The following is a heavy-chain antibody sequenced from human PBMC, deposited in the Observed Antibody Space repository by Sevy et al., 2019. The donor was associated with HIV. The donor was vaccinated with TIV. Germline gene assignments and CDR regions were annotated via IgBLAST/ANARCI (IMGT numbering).Heavy chain of an antibody. J-gene: IGHJ6*02. CDR2: IYYSGST. D-gene: IGHD3-22*01. V-gene: IGHV4-39*01. Sequence: SETLSLTCTVSGGSISSSSYYWGWIRQPPGKGLEWIGSIYYSGSTYYNPSLKSRVTISVDTSKNQFSLKLSSVTAADTAVYYCARHLAGVDTALVVITENGMDVWGQGTTVTVSS. CDR1: GGSISSSSYY. CDR3: ARHLAGVDTALVVITENGMDV.